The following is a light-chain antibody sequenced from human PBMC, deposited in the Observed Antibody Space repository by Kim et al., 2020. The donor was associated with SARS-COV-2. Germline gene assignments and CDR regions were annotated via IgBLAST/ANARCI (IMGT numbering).Light chain of an antibody. CDR1: VLAKQY. J-gene: IGLJ1*01. CDR2: KDS. Sequence: PGKTARITCSGEVLAKQYAYWYQQKPGQAPVLVIYKDSERPSGIPERFSGSSSGTTVTLTISGVQAEDGADYYCQSADSSGTYYVFGTGTKVTVL. CDR3: QSADSSGTYYV. V-gene: IGLV3-25*03.